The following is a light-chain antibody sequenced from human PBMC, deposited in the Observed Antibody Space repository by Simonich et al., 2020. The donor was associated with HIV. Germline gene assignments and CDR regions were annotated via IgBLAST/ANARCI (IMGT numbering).Light chain of an antibody. CDR1: RSVLYRSNNKNY. V-gene: IGKV4-1*01. J-gene: IGKJ1*01. CDR2: WAS. CDR3: QQYYSTPPT. Sequence: DLVMTQSPDSLAVSLGERATVNCRSSRSVLYRSNNKNYLAWYQQKPGQPPKLLIYWASTRESGVPDRFSASGSGTDFTLTSSSLQAEDVAIYYCQQYYSTPPTFGQGTKVEIK.